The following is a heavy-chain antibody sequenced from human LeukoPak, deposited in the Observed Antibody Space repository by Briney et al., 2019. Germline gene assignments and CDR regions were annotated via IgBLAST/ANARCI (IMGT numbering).Heavy chain of an antibody. CDR1: GGTFSSYA. CDR2: IIPILGIA. J-gene: IGHJ4*02. D-gene: IGHD3-22*01. CDR3: ARGYYDSSGYLYYFDY. V-gene: IGHV1-69*04. Sequence: APVKVSCTASGGTFSSYAISWVRQAPGQGLEWMGRIIPILGIANYAQKFQGRVTITADKSTSTAYMELSSLRSEDTAVYYCARGYYDSSGYLYYFDYWGQGTLVTVSS.